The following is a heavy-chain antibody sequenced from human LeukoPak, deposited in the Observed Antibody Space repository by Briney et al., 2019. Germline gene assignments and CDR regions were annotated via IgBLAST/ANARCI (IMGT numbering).Heavy chain of an antibody. J-gene: IGHJ5*02. CDR2: IHYSGST. Sequence: SETLSLTCTVSGGSISSGSYYWSWIRQPPGKGLDLLGYIHYSGSTYYNPSLKSRVTISLDRPKNQFSLKLTSVTAADTAVYYCARVNYYGSGSYLWFDPWGHGTLVTVSS. D-gene: IGHD3-10*01. CDR1: GGSISSGSYY. V-gene: IGHV4-30-2*01. CDR3: ARVNYYGSGSYLWFDP.